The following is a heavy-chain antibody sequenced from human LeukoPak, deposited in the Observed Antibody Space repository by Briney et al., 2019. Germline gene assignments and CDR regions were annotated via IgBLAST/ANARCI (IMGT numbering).Heavy chain of an antibody. CDR1: GYTFTNYD. V-gene: IGHV1-8*01. CDR3: ARGRGSNLENNWFDP. CDR2: MNPNNGNT. Sequence: ASVKVSCKTSGYTFTNYDINWVRQATGQGLEWMGWMNPNNGNTGYAQMFQGRVTMTRDMSTSTVYMELSGLRFEDTAVYYCARGRGSNLENNWFDPWGQGTLVTVSS. J-gene: IGHJ5*02. D-gene: IGHD6-13*01.